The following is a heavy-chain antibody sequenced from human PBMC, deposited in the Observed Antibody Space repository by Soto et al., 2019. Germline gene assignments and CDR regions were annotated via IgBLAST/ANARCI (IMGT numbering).Heavy chain of an antibody. V-gene: IGHV3-33*01. CDR2: IWYDGSNK. J-gene: IGHJ4*02. D-gene: IGHD2-2*01. Sequence: QVQLVKSGGGVVQPGRSLRLSCAASGFTFSSYGMHWVRQAPGKGLEWVAVIWYDGSNKYYADSVKGRFTISRDNSKNTLYLQMNSLRAEDTAVYYCARTASAAPYYFDYWGQGTLVTVSS. CDR3: ARTASAAPYYFDY. CDR1: GFTFSSYG.